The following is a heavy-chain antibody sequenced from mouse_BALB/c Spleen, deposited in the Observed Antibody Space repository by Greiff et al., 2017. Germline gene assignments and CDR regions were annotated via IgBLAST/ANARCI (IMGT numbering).Heavy chain of an antibody. J-gene: IGHJ1*01. Sequence: EVNVVESGGGLVKPGGSLKLSCAASGFTFSSYAMSWVRQTPEKRLEWVASISSGGSTYYPDSVKGRFTISRDNARNILYLQMSSLRSEDTAMYYCARGGYGNYGYFDVWGAGTTVTVSS. CDR3: ARGGYGNYGYFDV. V-gene: IGHV5-6-5*01. D-gene: IGHD2-1*01. CDR2: ISSGGST. CDR1: GFTFSSYA.